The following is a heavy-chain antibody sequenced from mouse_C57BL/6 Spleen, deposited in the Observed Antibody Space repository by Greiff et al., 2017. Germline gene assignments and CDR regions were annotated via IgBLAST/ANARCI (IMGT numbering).Heavy chain of an antibody. CDR3: ACYDGYYADAMDY. CDR2: IYPGDGDT. V-gene: IGHV1-80*01. J-gene: IGHJ4*01. Sequence: QVQLKESGAELVKPGASVKISCKASGYAFSSYWMNWVKQRPGKGLEWIGQIYPGDGDTNYNGKFKGKATLTADKSSSTAYMQLSSLTSEDSAVYFCACYDGYYADAMDYWGQGTSVTVSS. D-gene: IGHD2-3*01. CDR1: GYAFSSYW.